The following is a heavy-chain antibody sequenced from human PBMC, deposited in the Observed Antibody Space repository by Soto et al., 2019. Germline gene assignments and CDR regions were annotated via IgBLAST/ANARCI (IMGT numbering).Heavy chain of an antibody. CDR3: ARDSAKAAVWYGWRNQYYYYGMDV. CDR1: GYTFTSYY. D-gene: IGHD6-13*01. V-gene: IGHV1-46*03. Sequence: GASVKVSCKASGYTFTSYYMHWVRQAPGQGLEWMGKINPNGGSTSYAQKFQGRVTMTRDTSTSTVYMELSSLRSEDTAVYYCARDSAKAAVWYGWRNQYYYYGMDVWGQGTTVTVSS. CDR2: INPNGGST. J-gene: IGHJ6*02.